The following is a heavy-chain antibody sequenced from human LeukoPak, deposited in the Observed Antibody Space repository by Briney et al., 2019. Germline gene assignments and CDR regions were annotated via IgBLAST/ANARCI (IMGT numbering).Heavy chain of an antibody. CDR2: ISGSGGST. Sequence: GGSLRPSCAASGFTFSSYAMSWVRQAPGKGLEWVSAISGSGGSTYYADSVKGRFTISRDNSKNTLYLQMNSLRAEDTAVYYCAKEYSGSYYFGLYDYWGQGTLVTVSS. D-gene: IGHD3-10*01. CDR3: AKEYSGSYYFGLYDY. CDR1: GFTFSSYA. V-gene: IGHV3-23*01. J-gene: IGHJ4*02.